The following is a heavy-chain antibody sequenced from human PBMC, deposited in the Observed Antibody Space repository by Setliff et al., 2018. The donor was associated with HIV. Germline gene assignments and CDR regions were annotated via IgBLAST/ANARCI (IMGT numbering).Heavy chain of an antibody. CDR3: ARAQDNYYDSSGYSFDS. CDR1: GFIFSSYA. D-gene: IGHD3-22*01. J-gene: IGHJ4*02. V-gene: IGHV3-23*01. CDR2: ISGSGANT. Sequence: PGGSLRLSCAASGFIFSSYAMSWVRQAPGKGLEWVSAISGSGANTYYADSVKGRFTISRDNSKNTLYLQMNSLRAEDTAVYYCARAQDNYYDSSGYSFDSWGQGSLVTVSS.